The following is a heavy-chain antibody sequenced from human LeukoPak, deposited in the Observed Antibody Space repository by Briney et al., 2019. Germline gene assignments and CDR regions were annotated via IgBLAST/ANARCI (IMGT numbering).Heavy chain of an antibody. CDR1: GFTFSSYS. J-gene: IGHJ6*02. CDR3: ARDAYLNHYYYYGMDV. CDR2: IKQDGSEK. V-gene: IGHV3-7*01. Sequence: GGSLRLSCAASGFTFSSYSMNWVRQAPGKGLEWVANIKQDGSEKYYVDSVKGRFTISRDNAKNSLYLQMNSLRAEDSAVYYCARDAYLNHYYYYGMDVWGQGTTVTVSS.